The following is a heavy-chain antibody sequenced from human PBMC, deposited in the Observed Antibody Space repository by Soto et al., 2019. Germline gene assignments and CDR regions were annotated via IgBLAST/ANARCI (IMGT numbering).Heavy chain of an antibody. D-gene: IGHD1-26*01. CDR3: AKESGSYYGYFDY. V-gene: IGHV3-30*18. CDR1: GFTFSSYG. J-gene: IGHJ4*02. CDR2: ISYHGSNK. Sequence: LRLSCAASGFTFSSYGMHWVRQAPGKGLEWVAFISYHGSNKYYTDSAKGRFTISRDNSKNTLYLQMNSLRAEDTAVYYCAKESGSYYGYFDYWGQGTLVTVSS.